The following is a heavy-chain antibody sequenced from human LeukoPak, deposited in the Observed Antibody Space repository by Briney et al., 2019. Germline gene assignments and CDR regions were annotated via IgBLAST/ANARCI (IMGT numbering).Heavy chain of an antibody. V-gene: IGHV1-69*13. Sequence: ASVKVSCKASGGTFSSYAISWVRQAPGQGLEWMGGIIPIFGTANYARKFQGRVTITADESTSTAYMELSSLRSEDTAVYYCARGSGDYELLMLDYWGQGTLVTVSS. CDR3: ARGSGDYELLMLDY. D-gene: IGHD4-17*01. CDR2: IIPIFGTA. J-gene: IGHJ4*02. CDR1: GGTFSSYA.